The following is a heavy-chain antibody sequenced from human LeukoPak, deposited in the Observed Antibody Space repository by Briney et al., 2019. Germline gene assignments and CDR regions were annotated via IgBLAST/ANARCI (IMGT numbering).Heavy chain of an antibody. Sequence: SQTLSLTCSVSGGSISSAGNYWTWLRHHPGKGLEWIGYIYYSGSTYYNPSLESRVTISVDTSKSQFSLKLNSVTAADTAVYYCARARQVVRYGMDVWGQGTTVTVSS. D-gene: IGHD2-15*01. CDR1: GGSISSAGNY. V-gene: IGHV4-31*03. CDR3: ARARQVVRYGMDV. CDR2: IYYSGST. J-gene: IGHJ6*02.